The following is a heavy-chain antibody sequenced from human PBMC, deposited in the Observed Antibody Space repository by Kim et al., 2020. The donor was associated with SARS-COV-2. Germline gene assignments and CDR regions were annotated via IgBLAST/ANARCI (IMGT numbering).Heavy chain of an antibody. D-gene: IGHD3-3*01. Sequence: GGSLRLSCAASGFTFSSYAMSLVRQAPGKGLEWVSAISGSGGSTYYADSVKGRFTISRDNSKNTLYLQMNSLRAEDTAVYYCAKDSERGNTIFGVVIIHGVSRYFDYWGQGTLVTVSS. CDR2: ISGSGGST. CDR1: GFTFSSYA. V-gene: IGHV3-23*01. J-gene: IGHJ4*02. CDR3: AKDSERGNTIFGVVIIHGVSRYFDY.